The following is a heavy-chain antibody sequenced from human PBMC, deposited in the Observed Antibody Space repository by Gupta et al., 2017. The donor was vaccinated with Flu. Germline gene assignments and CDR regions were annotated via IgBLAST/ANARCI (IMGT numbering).Heavy chain of an antibody. CDR3: ARTNTLTPLPTRYYGMDI. D-gene: IGHD1-1*01. Sequence: QGHLQQWGAGLLKPSETLSLTCAVYGVSFSVYHWPWLRQPPGKGLEWIGEIDHTGSATYNPSLESRVTISVDTSKNEFSLKLTSLTAADTAVYFCARTNTLTPLPTRYYGMDIWGQGTTVAVSS. V-gene: IGHV4-34*01. CDR2: IDHTGSA. J-gene: IGHJ6*01. CDR1: GVSFSVYH.